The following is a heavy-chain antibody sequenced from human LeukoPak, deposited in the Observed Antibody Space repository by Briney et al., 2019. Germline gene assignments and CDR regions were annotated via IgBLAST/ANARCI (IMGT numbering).Heavy chain of an antibody. J-gene: IGHJ4*02. CDR1: GFTFSSYE. Sequence: TGGSLRLSCAASGFTFSSYEMNWVRQAPGKGLEWVSYISSSGSTIYYADSVKGRFTISRDNAKNSLSLQMNSLRAEDTAVYYCARDPYNYVWGTYRYTSQPFDYWGQGTLVTVSS. CDR2: ISSSGSTI. D-gene: IGHD3-16*02. CDR3: ARDPYNYVWGTYRYTSQPFDY. V-gene: IGHV3-48*03.